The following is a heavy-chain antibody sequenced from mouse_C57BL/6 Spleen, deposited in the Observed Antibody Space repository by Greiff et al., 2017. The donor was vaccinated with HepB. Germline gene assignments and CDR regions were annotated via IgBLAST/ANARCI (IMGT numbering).Heavy chain of an antibody. Sequence: QVQLKESGPELVKPGASVKLSCKASGYTFTSYDINWVKQRPGQGLEWIGWIYPRDGSTKYNEKFKGKATLTVDTSSSTAYMELHSLTSEDSAVYFCAKLGLYYAMDYWGQGTSVTVSS. J-gene: IGHJ4*01. CDR1: GYTFTSYD. CDR2: IYPRDGST. CDR3: AKLGLYYAMDY. V-gene: IGHV1-85*01. D-gene: IGHD4-1*01.